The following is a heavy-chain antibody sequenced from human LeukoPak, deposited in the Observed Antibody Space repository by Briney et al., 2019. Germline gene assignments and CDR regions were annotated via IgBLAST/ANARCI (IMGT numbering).Heavy chain of an antibody. J-gene: IGHJ5*02. V-gene: IGHV1-8*03. CDR1: GYTFSTYD. CDR2: LSPNSGNT. CDR3: ARGWTLVGFDP. D-gene: IGHD4-23*01. Sequence: GGSVRVSCTASGYTFSTYDINWVRQAPGQGLEWMGWLSPNSGNTDYSQKFQGRVTITRNTSRSTAYMELSSLRSEDTAVYYCARGWTLVGFDPWGQGTLVTVSS.